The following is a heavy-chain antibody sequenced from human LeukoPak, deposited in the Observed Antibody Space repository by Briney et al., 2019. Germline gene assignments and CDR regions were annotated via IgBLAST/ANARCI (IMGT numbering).Heavy chain of an antibody. Sequence: GGSLRLSCAASGFTFSDTWMHWVRQVPGKGLVWVSRIRSDGSDARYAESVKGRFTISRDNAKNTLYLQMNSLRDDDTAVYYRARDWFHAIDYWGQGTLVTVSS. CDR3: ARDWFHAIDY. J-gene: IGHJ4*02. V-gene: IGHV3-74*01. CDR2: IRSDGSDA. CDR1: GFTFSDTW. D-gene: IGHD2/OR15-2a*01.